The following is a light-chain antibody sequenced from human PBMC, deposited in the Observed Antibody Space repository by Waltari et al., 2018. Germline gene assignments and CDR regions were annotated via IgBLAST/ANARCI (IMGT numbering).Light chain of an antibody. Sequence: QPVLTQPTSLSASPGASARLTCTLRGGLSVGSHRIFWYQQKPGSPPRFLLNFHTDSDNNQGSGVPSRFSGSKDASANAGFLLISRLQSDDEADYYCLIWHNSGWVFGGGTRLTVL. J-gene: IGLJ3*02. CDR2: FHTDSDN. V-gene: IGLV5-45*01. CDR1: GGLSVGSHR. CDR3: LIWHNSGWV.